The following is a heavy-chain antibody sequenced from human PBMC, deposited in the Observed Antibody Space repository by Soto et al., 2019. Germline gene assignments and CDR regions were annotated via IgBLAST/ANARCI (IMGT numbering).Heavy chain of an antibody. CDR2: ISAYNGNT. V-gene: IGHV1-18*04. Sequence: QVQLVQSGAEVKKPEASVKVSCKASGYTFTSYGISWVREAPGQGLEWMGWISAYNGNTNYAQKLQGRVTMTTDTSTSTAYMELRSLRSDDTAVYYCARVVGATWRGGYFDYWGQGTLVTVSS. CDR1: GYTFTSYG. J-gene: IGHJ4*02. D-gene: IGHD1-26*01. CDR3: ARVVGATWRGGYFDY.